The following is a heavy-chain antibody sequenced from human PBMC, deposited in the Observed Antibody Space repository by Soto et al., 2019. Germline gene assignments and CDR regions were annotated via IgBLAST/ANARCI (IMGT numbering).Heavy chain of an antibody. Sequence: EVQLVESGGGLIQPGGSLRLSCSASGFSVSNNYMSWVRQAPGKGLDWVSVVYTGGATYYADSVKGRFTISRDNSKNTLYLQMNSLRAEDTAVYYWATNYYLEYWGQGTLVTVSS. J-gene: IGHJ4*02. CDR1: GFSVSNNY. CDR3: ATNYYLEY. CDR2: VYTGGAT. D-gene: IGHD2-8*01. V-gene: IGHV3-53*01.